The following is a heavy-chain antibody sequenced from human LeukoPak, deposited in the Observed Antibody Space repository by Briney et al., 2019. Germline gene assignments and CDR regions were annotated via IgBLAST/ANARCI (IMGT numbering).Heavy chain of an antibody. CDR2: ISYDGSNK. D-gene: IGHD3-10*01. V-gene: IGHV3-30*18. CDR1: GFTFSSSG. J-gene: IGHJ6*02. Sequence: GRSLRLSCAASGFTFSSSGTRWVRLAPGNGREWVAFISYDGSNKYYAYSVKGRFTISRDNSKNTLYLQMNSMRAEDTAVYYCAKVQLLLWFEESPMGVWGQGTTVTVSS. CDR3: AKVQLLLWFEESPMGV.